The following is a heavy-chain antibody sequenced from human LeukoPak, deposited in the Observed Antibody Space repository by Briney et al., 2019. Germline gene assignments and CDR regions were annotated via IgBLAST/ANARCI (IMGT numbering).Heavy chain of an antibody. D-gene: IGHD5-18*01. CDR1: GFAFSGYP. Sequence: PGGSLRLSCAASGFAFSGYPIHWVRQAPGKGLEWVAVISYDGSNKYYADSVKGRFTISRDNSKNTLYLQMNSLRAEDTAVYYCASSDTAMLLLDYWGQGTLVTVSS. V-gene: IGHV3-30-3*01. CDR2: ISYDGSNK. J-gene: IGHJ4*02. CDR3: ASSDTAMLLLDY.